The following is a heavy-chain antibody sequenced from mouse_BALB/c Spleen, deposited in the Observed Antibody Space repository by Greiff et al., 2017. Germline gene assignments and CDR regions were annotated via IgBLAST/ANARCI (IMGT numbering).Heavy chain of an antibody. V-gene: IGHV7-3*02. J-gene: IGHJ4*01. Sequence: EVKVVESGGGLVQPGGSLRLSCATSGFSFTDYYMSWVRQPPGKALEWLGFIRNKANGYTTEYSASVKGRFTISRDNSQSILYLQMNTLRAEDSATYYCARVPLIAATGYAMDYWGQGTSVTVSS. CDR3: ARVPLIAATGYAMDY. CDR1: GFSFTDYY. CDR2: IRNKANGYTT.